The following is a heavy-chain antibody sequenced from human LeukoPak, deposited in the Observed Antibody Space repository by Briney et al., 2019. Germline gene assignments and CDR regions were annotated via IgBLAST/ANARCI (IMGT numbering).Heavy chain of an antibody. Sequence: GESLRIFCKGSGYSFTSYWISWVRQMPGKGLEWMGRIDPSDSYTNYSPSFQGHVTISADKSISTAYLQWSSLKASDTAMYYCASGCSGGSCYFLWGQGTLVTVSS. CDR2: IDPSDSYT. J-gene: IGHJ4*02. CDR1: GYSFTSYW. D-gene: IGHD2-15*01. CDR3: ASGCSGGSCYFL. V-gene: IGHV5-10-1*01.